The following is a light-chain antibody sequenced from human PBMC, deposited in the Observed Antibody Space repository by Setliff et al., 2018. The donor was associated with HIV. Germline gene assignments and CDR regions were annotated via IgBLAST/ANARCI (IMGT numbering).Light chain of an antibody. V-gene: IGLV2-14*03. CDR3: SSYSSSSTLYV. Sequence: QSALTQPASVSGSPGQSITISCTGTSSDVGGYNYASWYQQHPGKVPKLIIYDINNRPSGVSSRFSGSKSGNTASLTISGLQAEDEADYYCSSYSSSSTLYVFGAGTKVT. J-gene: IGLJ1*01. CDR2: DIN. CDR1: SSDVGGYNY.